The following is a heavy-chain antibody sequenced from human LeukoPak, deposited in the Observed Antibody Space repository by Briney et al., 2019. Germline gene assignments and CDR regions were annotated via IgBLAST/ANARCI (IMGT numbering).Heavy chain of an antibody. CDR2: INPNSGST. J-gene: IGHJ6*03. CDR3: ARASRGYSGYMDV. V-gene: IGHV1-2*02. CDR1: GYTFNRYY. Sequence: ASVKVSCKASGYTFNRYYMHRVRQAPGQGLEWIVWINPNSGSTKYAQKFQGRVTMTRDTSISTAYMELSRLRSDDTAVYYCARASRGYSGYMDVWGKGTTVTVS. D-gene: IGHD5-12*01.